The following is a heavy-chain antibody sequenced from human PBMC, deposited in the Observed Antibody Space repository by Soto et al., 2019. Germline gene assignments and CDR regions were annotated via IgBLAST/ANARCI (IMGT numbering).Heavy chain of an antibody. J-gene: IGHJ6*02. Sequence: GGSLRLSCAASGFTFSSYGMHWVRQAPGKGLEWVAVISYDGSNKYYADSVKGRFTISRDNSKNTLYLQMNSLRAEDTAVYYCAKTLGSSVYGMDVRGQGTTVTVSS. CDR1: GFTFSSYG. CDR2: ISYDGSNK. D-gene: IGHD6-13*01. CDR3: AKTLGSSVYGMDV. V-gene: IGHV3-30*18.